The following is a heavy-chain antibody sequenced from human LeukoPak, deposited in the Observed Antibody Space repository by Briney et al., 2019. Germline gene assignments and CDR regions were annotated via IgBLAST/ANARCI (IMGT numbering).Heavy chain of an antibody. D-gene: IGHD1-1*01. V-gene: IGHV4-39*01. CDR1: GGSISSSSDY. Sequence: PSETLSLTCAVSGGSISSSSDYWGWIRQAPGKGLEWIGSIYYHENTYYNSSLKSRVTISVDTSKNQFSLKLNSVTAADTAVYFCARRAYSAAYWKHFDYWGQGTLVTVSS. CDR3: ARRAYSAAYWKHFDY. CDR2: IYYHENT. J-gene: IGHJ4*02.